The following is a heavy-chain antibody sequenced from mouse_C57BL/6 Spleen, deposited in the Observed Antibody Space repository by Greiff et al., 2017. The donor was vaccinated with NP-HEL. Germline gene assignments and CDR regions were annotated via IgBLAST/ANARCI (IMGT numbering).Heavy chain of an antibody. CDR1: GYTFTSYD. CDR3: AREVYYYGSSRYWYFDV. Sequence: VQLQQSGPELVKPGASVKLSCKASGYTFTSYDINWVKQRPGQGLEWIGWIYPRDGSTKYTEKFKGKATLTVDTSSSTAYMELHSLTSEDSAVYFCAREVYYYGSSRYWYFDVWGTGTTVTVSS. J-gene: IGHJ1*03. V-gene: IGHV1-85*01. D-gene: IGHD1-1*01. CDR2: IYPRDGST.